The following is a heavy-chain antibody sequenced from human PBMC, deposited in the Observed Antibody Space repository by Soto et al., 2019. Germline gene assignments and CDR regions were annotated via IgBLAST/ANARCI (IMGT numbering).Heavy chain of an antibody. CDR1: GFTFSNYA. J-gene: IGHJ6*02. Sequence: PGGSLRLSCAASGFTFSNYAMSWVRQSPGKGLEWVSAISGSDDSTYYADSVKGRFTISRDNSKNTLYLQMNSLGAEDTAVYYCAKDKAGATGRYYYGMDFRGQGTTVTVSS. D-gene: IGHD1-26*01. CDR2: ISGSDDST. CDR3: AKDKAGATGRYYYGMDF. V-gene: IGHV3-23*01.